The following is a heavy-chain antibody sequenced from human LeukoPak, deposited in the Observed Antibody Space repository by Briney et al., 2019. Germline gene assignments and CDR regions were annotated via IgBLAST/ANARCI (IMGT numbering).Heavy chain of an antibody. CDR3: ASRDSYGTYYYFDY. CDR2: ISSNGGST. Sequence: GGALRLSCAASGFTFSSYAMHWVRQAPGKGLEYVSAISSNGGSTYYANSVKGRFTISIDNSKNTLYLQMGSLRAEDMAVYYCASRDSYGTYYYFDYWGQGTLVTVSS. J-gene: IGHJ4*02. V-gene: IGHV3-64*01. D-gene: IGHD5-18*01. CDR1: GFTFSSYA.